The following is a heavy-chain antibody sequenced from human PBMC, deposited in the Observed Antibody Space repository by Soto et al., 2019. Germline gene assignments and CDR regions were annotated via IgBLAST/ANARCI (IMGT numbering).Heavy chain of an antibody. CDR2: MHSSGST. CDR1: GGSISSNC. V-gene: IGHV4-4*07. Sequence: ASETLSLTCTVSGGSISSNCWSWIRQPAGKGLEWIGRMHSSGSTNYNPSLKSRVTMSVDTSKNQFSLKMSSVTAADTAVYYCASIPTVSSSAFWGQGILVTVSS. D-gene: IGHD4-4*01. J-gene: IGHJ4*02. CDR3: ASIPTVSSSAF.